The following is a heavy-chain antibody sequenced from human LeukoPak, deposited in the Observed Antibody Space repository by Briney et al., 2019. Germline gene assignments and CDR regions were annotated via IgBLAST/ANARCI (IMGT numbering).Heavy chain of an antibody. D-gene: IGHD5-24*01. V-gene: IGHV1-46*01. CDR3: ARDNSVRDEAWWFNP. CDR2: ISPSGGST. CDR1: GYTFTGYW. J-gene: IGHJ5*02. Sequence: ASVKLSCKAFGYTFTGYWMHWVRQAPGQGPEWMGVISPSGGSTIYAQKFKGRVTLTRDMSTSTDYMELSSLRSEDTAVYYCARDNSVRDEAWWFNPWVQGSLVTVSS.